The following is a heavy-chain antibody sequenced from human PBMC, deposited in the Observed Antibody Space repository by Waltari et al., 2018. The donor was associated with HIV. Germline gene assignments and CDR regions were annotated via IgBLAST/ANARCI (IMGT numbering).Heavy chain of an antibody. CDR2: IYYSGST. CDR3: GRVYDSSGYYSYYYGMDV. D-gene: IGHD3-22*01. V-gene: IGHV4-39*01. CDR1: GGSISSSSYY. J-gene: IGHJ6*02. Sequence: QLQLQESGPGLVKPSETLSLTCTVSGGSISSSSYYWGWIRQPPGKGLEWIGSIYYSGSTYYNPSLKSRVTISVDTSKNQFSLKLSSVTAADTAVYYCGRVYDSSGYYSYYYGMDVWGQGTTVTVSS.